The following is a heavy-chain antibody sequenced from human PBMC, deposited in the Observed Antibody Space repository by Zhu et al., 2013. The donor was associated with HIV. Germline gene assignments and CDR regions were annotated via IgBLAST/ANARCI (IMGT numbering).Heavy chain of an antibody. CDR2: INAGNGNT. V-gene: IGHV1-3*01. CDR1: GYTFTSYA. D-gene: IGHD2-21*02. CDR3: ARGFQLGLLLGAFDI. Sequence: QVQLVQSGAEVKKPGASVKVSCKASGYTFTSYAMHWVRQAPGQRLEWMGWINAGNGNTKYSQKFQGRVTITRDTSASTAYMELSSLRSEDTAVYYCARGFQLGLLLGAFDIWGQGTMVTVSS. J-gene: IGHJ3*02.